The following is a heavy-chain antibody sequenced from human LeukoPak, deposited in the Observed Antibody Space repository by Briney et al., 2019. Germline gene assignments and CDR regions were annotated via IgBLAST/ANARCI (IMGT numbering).Heavy chain of an antibody. D-gene: IGHD2-2*01. CDR2: INPNSGGT. J-gene: IGHJ4*02. V-gene: IGHV1-2*02. CDR3: AVVPSIVEVVPAAMGDY. CDR1: GYTFTGYY. Sequence: ASVKVSCKASGYTFTGYYMHWVRQAPGQGLEWMGWINPNSGGTNYAQKFQGRVTMTRDTSISTAYMELSRLRSDDTAVYYCAVVPSIVEVVPAAMGDYWGQGTLVTVSS.